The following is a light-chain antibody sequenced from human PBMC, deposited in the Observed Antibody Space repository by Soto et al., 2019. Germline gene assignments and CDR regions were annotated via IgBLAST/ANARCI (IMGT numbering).Light chain of an antibody. Sequence: DLQLTQSPSSVSASVGDRVTITCRASQAISTWLAWYPQKPGKAPKLLIYAASNLQTGVPSRFSGSGSGTDFTLTISSLQPEDFATYYCQQSNSVPRTFGQGTKVEIK. CDR1: QAISTW. CDR2: AAS. V-gene: IGKV1D-12*01. J-gene: IGKJ1*01. CDR3: QQSNSVPRT.